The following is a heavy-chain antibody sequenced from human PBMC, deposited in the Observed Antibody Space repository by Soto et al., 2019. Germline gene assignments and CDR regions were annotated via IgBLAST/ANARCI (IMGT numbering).Heavy chain of an antibody. CDR1: GDTFSSYA. Sequence: QVQLVQSGAEVKKPGSSVKVSCKASGDTFSSYAISWVRQAPGQGLEWMGGIIPIFGTAHYAQKFQGSVTITADESTSTADMDLSSLRSEDTAVYYCARGVVPAANEEYYCAYWGQGTLVTVSS. D-gene: IGHD2-2*01. CDR3: ARGVVPAANEEYYCAY. J-gene: IGHJ4*02. V-gene: IGHV1-69*01. CDR2: IIPIFGTA.